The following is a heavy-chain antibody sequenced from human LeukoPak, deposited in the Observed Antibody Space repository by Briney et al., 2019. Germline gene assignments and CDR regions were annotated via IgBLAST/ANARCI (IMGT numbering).Heavy chain of an antibody. CDR2: ISGSGGST. CDR3: AKLDRVTMVRGVEDY. CDR1: GFTFSSYA. D-gene: IGHD3-10*01. J-gene: IGHJ4*02. V-gene: IGHV3-23*01. Sequence: GGSLRLSCAASGFTFSSYAMSWVRQAPGKGREWVSAISGSGGSTYYADPVKGRFTISRDNSKNTLYLQMNSLKAEDTALYYCAKLDRVTMVRGVEDYWGQGTLVTVSS.